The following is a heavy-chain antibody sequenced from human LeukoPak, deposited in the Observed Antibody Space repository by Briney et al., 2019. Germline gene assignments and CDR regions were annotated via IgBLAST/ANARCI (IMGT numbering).Heavy chain of an antibody. CDR1: GFTFSSYS. D-gene: IGHD5-24*01. CDR2: ISSSSSTI. Sequence: GGSLRLSCAASGFTFSSYSMNWVRQAPGKGLEWVSYISSSSSTIYYADSVKGRFTISRDNAKNSLYLQMNSLRAEDTAVYYCASRDGYNLFDYWGQGTLVTVSS. V-gene: IGHV3-48*04. J-gene: IGHJ4*02. CDR3: ASRDGYNLFDY.